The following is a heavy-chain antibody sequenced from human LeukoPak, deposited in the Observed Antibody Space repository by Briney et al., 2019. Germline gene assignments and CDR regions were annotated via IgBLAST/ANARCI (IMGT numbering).Heavy chain of an antibody. J-gene: IGHJ6*03. V-gene: IGHV4-34*01. Sequence: SETLSLTCAVYGGSFSGYYWSWIRQPPGKRLEWIGEINHSGSTNYNPSLKSRVTISVDTSKNQFSLKLSSVTAADTAVYYCARGRGGYSYGYNYYYMDVWGKGTTVTVSS. CDR2: INHSGST. D-gene: IGHD5-18*01. CDR1: GGSFSGYY. CDR3: ARGRGGYSYGYNYYYMDV.